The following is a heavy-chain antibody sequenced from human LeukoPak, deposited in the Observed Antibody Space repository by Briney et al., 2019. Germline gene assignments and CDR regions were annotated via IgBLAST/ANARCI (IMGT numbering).Heavy chain of an antibody. CDR3: ARVDSSGPDTRLERGYYFDY. Sequence: PGGSLRLSCAASGFTFSGYAMHWVRQAPGKGLEWVAVISYDGSNKYYADSVKGRFTISRDNSKNTLYLQMNSLRAEDTAVYYCARVDSSGPDTRLERGYYFDYWGQGTLVTVSS. D-gene: IGHD3-22*01. CDR2: ISYDGSNK. J-gene: IGHJ4*02. CDR1: GFTFSGYA. V-gene: IGHV3-30-3*01.